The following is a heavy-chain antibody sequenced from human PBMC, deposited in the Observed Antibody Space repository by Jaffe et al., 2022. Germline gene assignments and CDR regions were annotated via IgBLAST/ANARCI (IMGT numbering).Heavy chain of an antibody. CDR2: ISGSGGST. D-gene: IGHD3-10*01. CDR3: ARMPSITMVQGYTNDY. V-gene: IGHV3-23*01. Sequence: EVQLLESGGGLVQPGGSLRLSCAASGFTFSSYAMSWVRQAPGKGLEWVSAISGSGGSTYYADSVKGRFTISRDNSKNTLYLQMNSLRAEDTAVYYCARMPSITMVQGYTNDYWGQGTLVTVSS. J-gene: IGHJ4*02. CDR1: GFTFSSYA.